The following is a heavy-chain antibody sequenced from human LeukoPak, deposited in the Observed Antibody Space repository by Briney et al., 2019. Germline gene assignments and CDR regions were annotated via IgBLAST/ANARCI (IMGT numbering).Heavy chain of an antibody. CDR2: ISGSGSST. CDR3: GIVRTALWFGELDY. V-gene: IGHV3-23*01. Sequence: GGSLRLSCAASGFTFSSYAMSWVRQAPGKGLEWVSGISGSGSSTYYADSVKGRFTISRDNSKNTLNLQMNSLRAEDTAVYYCGIVRTALWFGELDYWCQGTLVTVSS. J-gene: IGHJ4*02. CDR1: GFTFSSYA. D-gene: IGHD3-10*01.